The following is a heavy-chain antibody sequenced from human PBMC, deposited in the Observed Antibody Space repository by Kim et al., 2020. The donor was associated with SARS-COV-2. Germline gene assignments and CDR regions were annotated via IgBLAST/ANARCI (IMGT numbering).Heavy chain of an antibody. CDR3: ARDVCEYSGYDSVCFDY. J-gene: IGHJ4*02. D-gene: IGHD5-12*01. V-gene: IGHV3-11*01. CDR1: GFTFSDYY. Sequence: GGSLRLFCAASGFTFSDYYMSWIRQAPGKGLEWVSYISSSGSTIYYADYVKGRFTISRDNAKNSLYLQMNSLRAEDTAVYYCARDVCEYSGYDSVCFDYWGQGTLVTVSS. CDR2: ISSSGSTI.